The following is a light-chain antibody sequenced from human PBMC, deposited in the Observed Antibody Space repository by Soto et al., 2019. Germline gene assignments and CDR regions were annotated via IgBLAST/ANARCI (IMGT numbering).Light chain of an antibody. Sequence: IQLTQSPTSLSASVGDRVTIPCRASQGIDIYLAWYQRKPGEAPKLLIYSASTLQSGVPSRFSGRGSGTDFTLSISSLKPEDFATYSCQQLYNYPYTFGQGNKVEIK. CDR3: QQLYNYPYT. CDR2: SAS. CDR1: QGIDIY. V-gene: IGKV1-9*01. J-gene: IGKJ2*01.